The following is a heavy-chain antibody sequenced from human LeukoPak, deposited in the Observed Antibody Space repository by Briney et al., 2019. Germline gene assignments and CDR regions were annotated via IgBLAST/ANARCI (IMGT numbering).Heavy chain of an antibody. CDR3: ARQGVAAAGTDY. V-gene: IGHV4-59*01. D-gene: IGHD6-13*01. CDR1: GGSISSYY. J-gene: IGHJ4*02. Sequence: SETLSLTCTVSGGSISSYYWSWIRQPPGKGLEWIGYIYYSGSTNYNPSLKSRVTISVDTSKNQFSLKLSSLTAADTAVYYCARQGVAAAGTDYWGQGTLVTVSS. CDR2: IYYSGST.